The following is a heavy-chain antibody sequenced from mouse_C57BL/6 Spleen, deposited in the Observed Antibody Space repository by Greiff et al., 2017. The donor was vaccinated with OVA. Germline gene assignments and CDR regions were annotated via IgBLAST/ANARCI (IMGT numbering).Heavy chain of an antibody. V-gene: IGHV5-9*01. CDR1: GFTFSSYT. CDR3: ARHRVYYGNFVWYFDV. D-gene: IGHD2-1*01. J-gene: IGHJ1*03. Sequence: EVQVVESGGGLVKPGGSLKLSCAASGFTFSSYTMSWVRQTPEKRLEWVATISGGGGNTYYPDSVKGRFTISRDNAKNTLYLQMSSLRSEDTALYYCARHRVYYGNFVWYFDVWGTGTTVTVSS. CDR2: ISGGGGNT.